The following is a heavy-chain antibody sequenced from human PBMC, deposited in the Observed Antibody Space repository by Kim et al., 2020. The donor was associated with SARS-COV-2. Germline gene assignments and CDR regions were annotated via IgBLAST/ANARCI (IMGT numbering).Heavy chain of an antibody. CDR3: ARDGGYCSSTSCYEEGYYYYYGMDV. J-gene: IGHJ6*02. D-gene: IGHD2-2*01. CDR1: GYTFTSYG. CDR2: ISAYNGNT. V-gene: IGHV1-18*01. Sequence: ASVKVSCKASGYTFTSYGISWVRQAPGQGLEWMGWISAYNGNTNYAQKLQGRVTMTTDTSTSTAYMELRSLRSDDTAVYYCARDGGYCSSTSCYEEGYYYYYGMDVWGQGTTVTVSS.